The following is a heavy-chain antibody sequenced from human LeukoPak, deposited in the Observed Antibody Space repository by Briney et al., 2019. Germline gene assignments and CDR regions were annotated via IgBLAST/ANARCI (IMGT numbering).Heavy chain of an antibody. D-gene: IGHD6-19*01. CDR3: ARSSGIAVAGY. Sequence: GASVKVSCKASGGIFSNYGINWGRQAPGQGLEWVGGIIPIFGTAKYAQKLQGRVTMTTDTSTSTAYMELRSLRSDDTAVYYCARSSGIAVAGYWGQGTLVTVSS. CDR2: IIPIFGTA. J-gene: IGHJ4*02. V-gene: IGHV1-69*05. CDR1: GGIFSNYG.